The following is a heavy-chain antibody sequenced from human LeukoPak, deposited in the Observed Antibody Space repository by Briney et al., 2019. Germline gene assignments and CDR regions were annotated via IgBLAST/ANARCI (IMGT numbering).Heavy chain of an antibody. CDR1: GFTFSSYW. CDR2: IKEDGSEK. D-gene: IGHD6-19*01. CDR3: ASQFWWAAVAGTTLDY. J-gene: IGHJ4*02. Sequence: PGGALRLSCIASGFTFSSYWMSWVRQAPGGGLEWVANIKEDGSEKYYVDSVKGRFTISRDNAKISLYLQMNSLRAEATAVYFCASQFWWAAVAGTTLDYWGQGTLVTVSS. V-gene: IGHV3-7*05.